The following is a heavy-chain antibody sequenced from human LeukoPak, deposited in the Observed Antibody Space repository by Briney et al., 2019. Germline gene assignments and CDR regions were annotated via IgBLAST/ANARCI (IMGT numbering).Heavy chain of an antibody. Sequence: SETLSLNSTVSAGSISSSSYYWRSIRQPPGKGLELIRSIYYSGSTYYNPSLKSRVTISVDTSKNQFSLKLSSVTAADAAVYYCARRDIGAARHPYFDYWGQGTLVTVSS. J-gene: IGHJ4*02. CDR3: ARRDIGAARHPYFDY. CDR1: AGSISSSSYY. CDR2: IYYSGST. D-gene: IGHD2-15*01. V-gene: IGHV4-39*01.